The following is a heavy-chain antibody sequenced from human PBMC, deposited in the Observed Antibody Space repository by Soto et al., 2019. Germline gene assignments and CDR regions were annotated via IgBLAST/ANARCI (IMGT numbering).Heavy chain of an antibody. J-gene: IGHJ4*02. CDR1: GGTFSSYA. V-gene: IGHV1-69*05. D-gene: IGHD4-17*01. CDR3: AGESRYGNMGLKDY. CDR2: IIPIFGTA. Sequence: QVQLVQSGAEVKKPGSSVKVSCKASGGTFSSYAISWVRQAPGQGLEWMGGIIPIFGTANYAQKFQGRVTITSDESTSTAYMGLSSLSSEDTAVYYCAGESRYGNMGLKDYWGQGTLVTVSS.